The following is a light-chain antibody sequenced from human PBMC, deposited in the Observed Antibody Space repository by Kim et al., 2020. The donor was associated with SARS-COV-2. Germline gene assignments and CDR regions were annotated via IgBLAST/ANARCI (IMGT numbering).Light chain of an antibody. Sequence: GAGATLSGRASPSVSGNYLAWCQQKPGQAPRLLVYGASSRATGITDRFSGGGSGTDFTLTISRLEPEDSAVYYCQQYGRSPLYTFGQGTKLEI. CDR2: GAS. CDR1: PSVSGNY. V-gene: IGKV3-20*01. J-gene: IGKJ2*01. CDR3: QQYGRSPLYT.